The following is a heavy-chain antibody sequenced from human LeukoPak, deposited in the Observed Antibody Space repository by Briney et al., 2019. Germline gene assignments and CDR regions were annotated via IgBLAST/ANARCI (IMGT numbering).Heavy chain of an antibody. CDR2: ISGVGGNT. CDR1: GFTFNNYA. CDR3: AKDLGDYGDY. J-gene: IGHJ4*02. V-gene: IGHV3-23*01. Sequence: GGSLRLSCAASGFTFNNYALSWVRQAPGKGLEWISAISGVGGNTYYADSVKGRFTISSDISKNTLYLQMNSLRVEDSAVYYCAKDLGDYGDYWGQGTLVTVSS.